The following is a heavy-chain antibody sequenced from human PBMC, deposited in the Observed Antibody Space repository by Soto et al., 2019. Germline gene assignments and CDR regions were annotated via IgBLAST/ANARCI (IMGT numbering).Heavy chain of an antibody. CDR1: GFTFSSYA. CDR2: ISGSGGSP. J-gene: IGHJ4*02. Sequence: EVQLLESGGGLVQPGGSRSLSCEASGFTFSSYAMSGVRQPPGKGREWVSAISGSGGSPYYADSVKGRFTISRDNSKNTLYLQMNSLRAEDTAVYYCAKDLGGSSWIFDYWGQGTLVTVSS. V-gene: IGHV3-23*01. CDR3: AKDLGGSSWIFDY. D-gene: IGHD6-13*01.